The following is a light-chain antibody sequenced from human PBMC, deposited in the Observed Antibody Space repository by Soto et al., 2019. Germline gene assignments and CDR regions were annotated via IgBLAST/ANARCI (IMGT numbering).Light chain of an antibody. CDR1: QSITNY. CDR2: AAS. J-gene: IGKJ5*01. CDR3: QQSYSTPFT. Sequence: DIQMTQSPSSLSASVGDRVTITCRASQSITNYLNWFQQKPGKAPKLLIYAASSLQSGVPSRFSGSGSGTDFTLTISSLQTEDFATYYCQQSYSTPFTFGQGTRLEIK. V-gene: IGKV1-39*01.